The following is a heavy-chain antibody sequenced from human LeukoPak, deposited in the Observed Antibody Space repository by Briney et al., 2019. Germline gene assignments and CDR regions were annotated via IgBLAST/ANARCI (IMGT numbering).Heavy chain of an antibody. CDR3: AAHCSGGSCYPNWFDP. J-gene: IGHJ5*02. CDR2: ISAYNGNT. D-gene: IGHD2-15*01. CDR1: GYTFTSYG. V-gene: IGHV1-18*01. Sequence: ASVKVSCKASGYTFTSYGISWVRQAPGQGLEWMGWISAYNGNTNYAQKLQGRVTMTTDTSTSTAYMELRSLRSDDTAVYYCAAHCSGGSCYPNWFDPWGQGTLVIVSS.